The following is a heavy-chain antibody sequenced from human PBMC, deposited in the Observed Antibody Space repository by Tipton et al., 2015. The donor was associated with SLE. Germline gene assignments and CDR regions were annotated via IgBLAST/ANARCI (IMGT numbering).Heavy chain of an antibody. Sequence: GLVKPSETLSLTCTVSGGSISSSSHYWGWIRQSPGKGLEWIGSLHYSGTTYYNPSLKSRVTISVDTSKNQSSLKLRSVTAADTAVYYCASLAAAGLYFYGMDVWGQGTTVTVSS. CDR2: LHYSGTT. D-gene: IGHD6-13*01. CDR3: ASLAAAGLYFYGMDV. J-gene: IGHJ6*02. V-gene: IGHV4-39*01. CDR1: GGSISSSSHY.